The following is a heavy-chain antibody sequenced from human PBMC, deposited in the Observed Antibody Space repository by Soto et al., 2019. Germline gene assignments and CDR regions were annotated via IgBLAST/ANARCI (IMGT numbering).Heavy chain of an antibody. V-gene: IGHV3-48*02. CDR1: GFTFSSYS. J-gene: IGHJ4*02. D-gene: IGHD5-18*01. Sequence: GGSLRLSCAACGFTFSSYSMNWVRQAPGKGLEWLSYISSSISTMHYADSVKGRFTISRDNAKNSLYLQINSLRDEDTAVYYSAREVRDTAVADFDYWGQGTLVTVSS. CDR2: ISSSISTM. CDR3: AREVRDTAVADFDY.